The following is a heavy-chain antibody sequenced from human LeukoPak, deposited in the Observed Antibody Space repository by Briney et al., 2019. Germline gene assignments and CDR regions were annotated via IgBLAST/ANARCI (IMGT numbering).Heavy chain of an antibody. CDR3: ARLKTTVTPFDY. D-gene: IGHD4-17*01. J-gene: IGHJ4*02. Sequence: KPSETLSLTCAVYGGSFSGYYWSWIRQPPGKGLEWIGEINHSGSTNYNPSLKSRVTISVDTSKNQFSLKLSSVTAADTAVYYCARLKTTVTPFDYWGQGTLVTVSS. CDR2: INHSGST. CDR1: GGSFSGYY. V-gene: IGHV4-34*01.